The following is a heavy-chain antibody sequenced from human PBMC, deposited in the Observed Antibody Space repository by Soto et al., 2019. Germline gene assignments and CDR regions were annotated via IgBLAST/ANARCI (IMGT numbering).Heavy chain of an antibody. D-gene: IGHD3-9*01. V-gene: IGHV1-18*01. J-gene: IGHJ5*02. CDR3: ARAPPHYDILTGYLYNWFDP. Sequence: GASVKVSCKASGYTFTSYGISWVRQAPGQGLEWMGWISAYNGNTNYAQKLQGRVTMTTDTSTSTAYMELRSLRSDDTAVYYCARAPPHYDILTGYLYNWFDPWGQGTLVTVSS. CDR1: GYTFTSYG. CDR2: ISAYNGNT.